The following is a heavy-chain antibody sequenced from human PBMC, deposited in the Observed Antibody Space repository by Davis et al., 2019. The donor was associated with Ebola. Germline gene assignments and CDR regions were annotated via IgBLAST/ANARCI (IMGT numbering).Heavy chain of an antibody. J-gene: IGHJ4*02. CDR3: ARDRGGSDRTPIDY. V-gene: IGHV3-69-1*02. CDR1: GFTFTTST. D-gene: IGHD1-26*01. CDR2: ISSVDTK. Sequence: GESLKISCVASGFTFTTSTMHWVRQAPGKGLEWISSISSVDTKHYADSVKGRFTISRDNAKNSLYLELSSLRVEDTAIYYCARDRGGSDRTPIDYWGQGTLVTVSS.